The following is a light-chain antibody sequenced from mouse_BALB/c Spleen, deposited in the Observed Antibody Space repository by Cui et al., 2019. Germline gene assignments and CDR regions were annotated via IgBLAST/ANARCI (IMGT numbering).Light chain of an antibody. V-gene: IGKV6-14*01. CDR2: LAS. CDR1: QNVRTA. Sequence: DIVMTQSQKFMSTSVGDRVSITCKASQNVRTAVAWYQQNPGQSPKALIYLASNRHTGVPDRFTGSGSGTDFTLTISNVQSEDLADYFCLQHWNYPLTFGGGTKLEIK. CDR3: LQHWNYPLT. J-gene: IGKJ2*01.